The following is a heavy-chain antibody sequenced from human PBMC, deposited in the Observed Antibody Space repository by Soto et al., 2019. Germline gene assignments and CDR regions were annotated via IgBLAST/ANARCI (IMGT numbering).Heavy chain of an antibody. CDR2: ISVDSGNT. Sequence: QVQLVQSGAELKKPGASAKVSCKASGYIFTSYGISWVRQAPGQGLEWMAWISVDSGNTNYAQNFQGRVTMTTDTSARTAPMELRSLRSADTAVYYCARFTGSGTNYYTDVWGKGTTVIVSS. D-gene: IGHD3-10*01. CDR1: GYIFTSYG. J-gene: IGHJ6*03. V-gene: IGHV1-18*01. CDR3: ARFTGSGTNYYTDV.